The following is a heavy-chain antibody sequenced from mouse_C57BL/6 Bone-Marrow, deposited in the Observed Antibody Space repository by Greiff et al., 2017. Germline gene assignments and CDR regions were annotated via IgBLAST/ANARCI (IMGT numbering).Heavy chain of an antibody. CDR1: GFTFSDYY. CDR2: ISNGGGST. CDR3: ARHGYDGYYDYARDF. V-gene: IGHV5-12*01. Sequence: EVMLVESGGGLVQPGGSLKLSCAASGFTFSDYYMYWVRQTPEKRLEWVGYISNGGGSTYYPDTVEGRFTISRDNAKNTLYLQMSRLESADTAMYYCARHGYDGYYDYARDFWGKGTSGTVSS. J-gene: IGHJ4*01. D-gene: IGHD2-3*01.